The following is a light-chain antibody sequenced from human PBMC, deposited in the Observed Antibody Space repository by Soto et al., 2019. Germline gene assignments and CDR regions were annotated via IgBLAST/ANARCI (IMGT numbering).Light chain of an antibody. Sequence: QSALTQPVSVSGSPGQSITISCTGTTSDVGGYDYVSWYQQHPGKAPKLLIFEVRNRPSGVSSRFSGSRSANSASLTISGLQAEDEADYYCSSFTTSSTYVFGTGTKVTVL. CDR3: SSFTTSSTYV. CDR2: EVR. V-gene: IGLV2-14*01. CDR1: TSDVGGYDY. J-gene: IGLJ1*01.